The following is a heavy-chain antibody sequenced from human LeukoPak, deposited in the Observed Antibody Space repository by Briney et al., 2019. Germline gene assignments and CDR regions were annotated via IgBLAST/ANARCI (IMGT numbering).Heavy chain of an antibody. CDR2: IDHSGST. J-gene: IGHJ4*02. D-gene: IGHD2-15*01. Sequence: ASETLSLTCTVSGYSISSGYYWGWIRQPPGKGLEWTGSIDHSGSTNYNPSLKSRVTISVDTSKNQFSLKLSSVTAADTAVYYCARGDYCSGGNCYYYWGQGTLVTVSS. V-gene: IGHV4-38-2*02. CDR3: ARGDYCSGGNCYYY. CDR1: GYSISSGYY.